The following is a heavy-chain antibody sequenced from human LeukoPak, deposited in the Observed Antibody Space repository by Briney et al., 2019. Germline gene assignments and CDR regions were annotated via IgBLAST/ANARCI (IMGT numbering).Heavy chain of an antibody. CDR1: RYTFTSYG. CDR3: ARAGYCSSTSCSMSGWFDP. Sequence: GASLKVSCKASRYTFTSYGISWVRQAPGQGLEWMGWISAYNGNTNYAQKLQGRVTMTTDTSTSTAYMELRSLRSDDTAVYYCARAGYCSSTSCSMSGWFDPWGQGTLVTVSS. J-gene: IGHJ5*02. V-gene: IGHV1-18*01. D-gene: IGHD2-2*01. CDR2: ISAYNGNT.